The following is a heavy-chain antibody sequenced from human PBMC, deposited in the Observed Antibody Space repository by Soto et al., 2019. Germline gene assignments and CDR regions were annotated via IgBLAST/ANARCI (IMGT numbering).Heavy chain of an antibody. D-gene: IGHD3-22*01. CDR2: ISPYDDNT. J-gene: IGHJ6*02. CDR1: GYTFTSYG. V-gene: IGHV1-18*01. Sequence: ASVKVSCKASGYTFTSYGISWVRQAPGQGLEWLGWISPYDDNTKYAQIIQGRVSMTTDTSSNTAYMELRSLRSDDTAMYYCARVGYYDSSGSRNYHYYGMNVWGQGTTVTVSS. CDR3: ARVGYYDSSGSRNYHYYGMNV.